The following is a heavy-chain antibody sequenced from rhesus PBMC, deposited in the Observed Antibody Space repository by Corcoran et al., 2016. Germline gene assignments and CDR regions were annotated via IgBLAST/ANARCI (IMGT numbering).Heavy chain of an antibody. CDR1: GFTFRDYY. J-gene: IGHJ4*01. Sequence: EVQLVESGGGLVQPGGSLRLSCAASGFTFRDYYMIWVRQAPGMGLEWVSTISSASRYIYYADSVKGRFTISRDNAKNSLSLQMNSLKTEDTAVYYCTRDPLGSGRCFDYWGQGVLVTVSS. CDR2: ISSASRYI. D-gene: IGHD6-25*01. V-gene: IGHV3S16*01. CDR3: TRDPLGSGRCFDY.